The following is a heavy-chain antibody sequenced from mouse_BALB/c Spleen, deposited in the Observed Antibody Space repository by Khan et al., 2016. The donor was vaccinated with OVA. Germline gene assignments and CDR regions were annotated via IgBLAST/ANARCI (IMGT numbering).Heavy chain of an antibody. Sequence: VQLKESGGGLVQPGGSRKLSCAASGFTFSDYGMAWVRQAPGKGPEWVAIISNLAYGIYYADTVRGRFTISRENAKNTRYLEMSSLRSEDTAMDYCARSWGMDYWGQGTSVTVSS. CDR2: ISNLAYGI. CDR3: ARSWGMDY. J-gene: IGHJ4*01. V-gene: IGHV5-15*02. CDR1: GFTFSDYG. D-gene: IGHD4-1*01.